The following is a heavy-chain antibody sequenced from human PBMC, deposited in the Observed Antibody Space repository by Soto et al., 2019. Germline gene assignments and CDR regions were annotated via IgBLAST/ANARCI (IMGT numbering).Heavy chain of an antibody. J-gene: IGHJ4*02. V-gene: IGHV2-5*02. CDR1: GFSLTTSGVG. D-gene: IGHD3-10*01. Sequence: QITLKESGPTLVRPTQTLTLTCTFSGFSLTTSGVGVGWIRQPPGKALEWLAVIYWDDDKRYSSSLKSRLTITEDTSKNQVVLTMTNMDPVDTATYYGAHHPYYGLGSYSFDYWGQGTLVTVSS. CDR2: IYWDDDK. CDR3: AHHPYYGLGSYSFDY.